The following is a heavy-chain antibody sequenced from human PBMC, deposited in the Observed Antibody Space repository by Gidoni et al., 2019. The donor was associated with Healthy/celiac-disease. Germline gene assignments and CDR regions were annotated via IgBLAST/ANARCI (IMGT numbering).Heavy chain of an antibody. CDR1: GGSISSYY. J-gene: IGHJ5*02. Sequence: QVQLQESGPGLVKPSVTLSIPCTVSGGSISSYYCSWIRQPPGKGLEWIGYSYYRGSTNSNPSLKSRVTISVDTSKNQFSLKLSSVTAADTAVYYCARGKQQLGWFDPWGQGTLVTVSS. CDR2: SYYRGST. D-gene: IGHD6-13*01. V-gene: IGHV4-59*01. CDR3: ARGKQQLGWFDP.